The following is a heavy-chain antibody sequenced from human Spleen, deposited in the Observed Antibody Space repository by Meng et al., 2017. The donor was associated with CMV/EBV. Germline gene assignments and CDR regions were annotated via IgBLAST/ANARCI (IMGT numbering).Heavy chain of an antibody. Sequence: QVQLQESGPGLVKPSQTLSLTCTVSGGSISSGDYYWSWIRQPPGKGLEWIGYIYNSGSTYYNPSLKSRVTISVDTSKNQFSLKLRFVTAADTAVYYCAREGGIAAAGYYFDYWGQGTLVTVSS. CDR2: IYNSGST. D-gene: IGHD6-13*01. J-gene: IGHJ4*02. V-gene: IGHV4-30-4*01. CDR1: GGSISSGDYY. CDR3: AREGGIAAAGYYFDY.